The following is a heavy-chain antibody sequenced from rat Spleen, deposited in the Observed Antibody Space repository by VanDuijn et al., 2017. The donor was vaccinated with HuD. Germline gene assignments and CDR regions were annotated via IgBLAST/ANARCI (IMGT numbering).Heavy chain of an antibody. J-gene: IGHJ4*01. CDR1: GFTFSNYY. CDR3: TRELDA. V-gene: IGHV5-27*01. CDR2: ISDSGAST. Sequence: EVQLVESGGCLVQPGRSLKLSCAASGFTFSNYYMAWVRQAPTKGLEWVASISDSGASTYYRDSVKGRFTISRDNAKSTLYLQMDSLRSEDTATYYCTRELDAWGQGASVTVSS.